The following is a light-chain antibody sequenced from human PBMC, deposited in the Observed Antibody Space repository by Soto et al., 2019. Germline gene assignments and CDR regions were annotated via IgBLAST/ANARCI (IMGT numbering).Light chain of an antibody. V-gene: IGLV2-23*01. CDR3: CSYAGSSTLV. Sequence: QSALTQPASVSGSPGQSITISCTGTSSDVGSYNIVSWYPQHPGKAPKLMIYEGSKRPSGVSNRFSGSKSGNTASLTISGLQAEDEADYYCCSYAGSSTLVFGGGTKLTVL. J-gene: IGLJ2*01. CDR2: EGS. CDR1: SSDVGSYNI.